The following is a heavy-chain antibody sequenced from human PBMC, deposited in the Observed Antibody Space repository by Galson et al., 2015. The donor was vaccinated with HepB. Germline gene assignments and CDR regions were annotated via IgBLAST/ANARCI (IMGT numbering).Heavy chain of an antibody. V-gene: IGHV4-59*01. J-gene: IGHJ5*02. CDR2: IFYSGST. D-gene: IGHD3-3*01. CDR1: GGSISTYY. CDR3: ARSYYDFWSGYRSGLGNWFDP. Sequence: TLSLTCTVSGGSISTYYWSWIRQPPGKGLEWIGYIFYSGSTDYNPSLKSRVTISVDTSKNQFSLRLTSVTAADTAVYYCARSYYDFWSGYRSGLGNWFDPWGQGTLVTVSS.